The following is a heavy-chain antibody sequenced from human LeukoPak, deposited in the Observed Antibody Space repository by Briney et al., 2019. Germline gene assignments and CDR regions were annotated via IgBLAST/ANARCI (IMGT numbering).Heavy chain of an antibody. CDR3: ARDRSYSSSWYSYYYYYMDV. Sequence: SETLSLTCTVSGGSISSHYWSWIRQPPGKGLDWIGYIYYSGSTNYNPSLKSRVTISVDTSKNQFSLKLSSVTAADTAVYYCARDRSYSSSWYSYYYYYMDVWGKATTVTASS. CDR2: IYYSGST. CDR1: GGSISSHY. V-gene: IGHV4-59*11. J-gene: IGHJ6*03. D-gene: IGHD6-13*01.